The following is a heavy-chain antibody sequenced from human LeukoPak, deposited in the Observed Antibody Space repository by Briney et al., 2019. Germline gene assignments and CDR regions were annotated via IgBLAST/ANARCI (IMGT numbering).Heavy chain of an antibody. CDR3: AKDRLSTPTAPRFDP. CDR2: ISGSGGSI. J-gene: IGHJ5*02. V-gene: IGHV3-23*01. D-gene: IGHD4-23*01. CDR1: GFTFSSYA. Sequence: GGSLRLSCAASGFTFSSYAMSWVCQAPGKGLEWVSVISGSGGSISYADSVKGRFTISRDNSKNTLYLQMNSLRAEDTALYYCAKDRLSTPTAPRFDPWGQGTQVTVSS.